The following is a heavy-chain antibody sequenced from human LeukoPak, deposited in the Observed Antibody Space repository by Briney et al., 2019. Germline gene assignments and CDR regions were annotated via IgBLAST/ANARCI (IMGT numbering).Heavy chain of an antibody. V-gene: IGHV3-74*01. CDR3: AKDHYWSIDY. CDR2: IKGDGIST. CDR1: GFDFSSNW. J-gene: IGHJ4*02. D-gene: IGHD3-3*01. Sequence: GGSLRLSCAASGFDFSSNWMHWVRHAPGQGLVWVSRIKGDGISTNYADSVKGRFTISRDIAKNTLYLQMNSLRAEDTGVYYCAKDHYWSIDYWGRGTLVTVPS.